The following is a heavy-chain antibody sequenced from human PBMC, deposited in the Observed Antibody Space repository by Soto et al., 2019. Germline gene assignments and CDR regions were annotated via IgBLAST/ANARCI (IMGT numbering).Heavy chain of an antibody. D-gene: IGHD6-6*01. CDR1: GGSISSYY. V-gene: IGHV4-59*01. J-gene: IGHJ6*03. Sequence: PSETLSLTCTVSGGSISSYYWSWIRQPPGKGLEWIGYIYYSGSTNYNPSLKSRVTISVDTSKNQFSLKLSSVTAADTAVYYCAREMGASIAARIPLAGYYYYMDVWGKGTTVTVSS. CDR3: AREMGASIAARIPLAGYYYYMDV. CDR2: IYYSGST.